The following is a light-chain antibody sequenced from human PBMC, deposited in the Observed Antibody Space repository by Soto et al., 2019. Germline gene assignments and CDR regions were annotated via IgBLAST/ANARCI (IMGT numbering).Light chain of an antibody. CDR1: ESVHRN. Sequence: EMVMTQSPATLSVSXXXRVTLSCRASESVHRNLAWYQQKPGQGPSLLIYYASTRATGVPDRFTGSGSGTEFTLTISSLQSEDFGVYHCQHYSNWPPTFGPGTKVEIK. V-gene: IGKV3-15*01. CDR3: QHYSNWPPT. J-gene: IGKJ3*01. CDR2: YAS.